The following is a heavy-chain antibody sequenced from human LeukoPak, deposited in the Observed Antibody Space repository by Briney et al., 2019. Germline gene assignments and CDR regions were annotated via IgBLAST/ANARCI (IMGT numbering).Heavy chain of an antibody. V-gene: IGHV4-59*08. Sequence: PSETLSLTCTVSGGSISSYYWSWIRRPPGKGLEWIGYIYYSGSTNYNPSLKSRVTISVDTSKNQFSLKLSSVTAADTAVYYCATRGYSSGCFDYWGQGTLVTVSS. CDR3: ATRGYSSGCFDY. CDR2: IYYSGST. CDR1: GGSISSYY. J-gene: IGHJ4*02. D-gene: IGHD6-19*01.